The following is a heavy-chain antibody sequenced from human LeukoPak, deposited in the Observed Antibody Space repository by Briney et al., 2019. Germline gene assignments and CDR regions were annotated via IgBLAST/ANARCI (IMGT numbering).Heavy chain of an antibody. CDR3: AREGNDYYYDQ. CDR1: GFIFKTYT. Sequence: GGSLRLSCAASGFIFKTYTMTWVRQAPGKGLEWVSSITGDCKYITYADSVKGRFTISRDNAKNSLYLQVASLRGDDTATYYCAREGNDYYYDQWGQGTLVTVS. J-gene: IGHJ4*02. CDR2: ITGDCKYI. D-gene: IGHD3-16*01. V-gene: IGHV3-21*01.